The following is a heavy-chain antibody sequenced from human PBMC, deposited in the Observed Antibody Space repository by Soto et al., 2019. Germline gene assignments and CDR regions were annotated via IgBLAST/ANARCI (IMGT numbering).Heavy chain of an antibody. Sequence: SETLSLTCTVSGGSISSGDYYWSWIRQPPGKGLEWIGYIYYSGSTYYNPSLKSRVTISVDTSKNQSSLKLSSVTAADTAVYYCAGFWSGYYYYYGMDVWGQGTTVTVSS. J-gene: IGHJ6*02. CDR3: AGFWSGYYYYYGMDV. CDR2: IYYSGST. V-gene: IGHV4-30-4*01. CDR1: GGSISSGDYY. D-gene: IGHD3-3*01.